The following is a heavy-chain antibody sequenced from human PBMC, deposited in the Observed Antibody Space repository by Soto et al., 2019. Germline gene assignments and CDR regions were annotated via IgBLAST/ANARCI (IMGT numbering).Heavy chain of an antibody. Sequence: QLQLQESGPGLVKPSETLSLTCTVSGGSISSSSYYWGWIRQPPGKGLEWIGSIYYSGSTYYNPSLKSRVTVSVDTSKHQFSLNLSSVTAADTAVYYCASIAAAGTFFDYWGQGTLVTVSS. J-gene: IGHJ4*02. D-gene: IGHD6-13*01. CDR1: GGSISSSSYY. CDR2: IYYSGST. V-gene: IGHV4-39*01. CDR3: ASIAAAGTFFDY.